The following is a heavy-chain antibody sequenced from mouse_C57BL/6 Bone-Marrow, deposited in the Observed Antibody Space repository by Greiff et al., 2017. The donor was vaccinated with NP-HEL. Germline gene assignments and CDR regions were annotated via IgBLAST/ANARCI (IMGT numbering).Heavy chain of an antibody. Sequence: EVKLLESGPGLVKPSQSLSLTCSVTGYSITSGYYWNWIRQFPGNKLEWMGYISYDGSNNYNPSLKNRISITRDTSKNQFFLKLNSVTTEDTATYYCARVLLRSPYCDYWGQGTTLTVSS. J-gene: IGHJ2*01. D-gene: IGHD1-1*01. CDR2: ISYDGSN. V-gene: IGHV3-6*01. CDR3: ARVLLRSPYCDY. CDR1: GYSITSGYY.